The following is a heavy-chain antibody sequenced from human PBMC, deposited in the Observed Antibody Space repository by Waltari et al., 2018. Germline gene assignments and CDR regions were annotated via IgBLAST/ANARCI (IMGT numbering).Heavy chain of an antibody. CDR3: ARVGYSSGWYAGMDV. Sequence: QVQLLQWGAGLLKPSETLSLTCAVYGGSFSGYYWSWIRQPPGKGLEWIGEINHSRSTNYNPSLKSRVTIAVDTSKNQFSLKLSSVTAADTAVYYCARVGYSSGWYAGMDVWGQGTTVTVSS. CDR1: GGSFSGYY. J-gene: IGHJ6*02. V-gene: IGHV4-34*01. CDR2: INHSRST. D-gene: IGHD6-19*01.